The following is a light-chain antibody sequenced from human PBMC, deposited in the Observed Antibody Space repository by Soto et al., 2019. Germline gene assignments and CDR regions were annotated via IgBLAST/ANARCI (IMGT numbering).Light chain of an antibody. V-gene: IGKV2-28*01. J-gene: IGKJ4*01. CDR3: MQALHNPLT. CDR1: GIVLFSNGNNY. Sequence: MELSHAALSRSVTPGEPASISGSSSGIVLFSNGNNYLDWYLQKPGQIPQLLMYLGSTRASGVPDRFSGSGSGTDSTLTSSRVEADDVGVYSCMQALHNPLTFGGGTKVDIK. CDR2: LGS.